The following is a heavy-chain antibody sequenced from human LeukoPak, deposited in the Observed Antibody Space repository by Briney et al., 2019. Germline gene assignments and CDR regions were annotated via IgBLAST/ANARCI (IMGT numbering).Heavy chain of an antibody. D-gene: IGHD4/OR15-4a*01. Sequence: GGSLRLSCAASGFTFSSYSMNWVRQAPGKGLEWVSSISSSSSYIYYADSVKGRFTISRDNAKNSLYLQLNSLRAEDTAVYYCARAAVRTNAFDIWGQGTWSPSLQ. CDR2: ISSSSSYI. J-gene: IGHJ3*02. CDR1: GFTFSSYS. V-gene: IGHV3-21*01. CDR3: ARAAVRTNAFDI.